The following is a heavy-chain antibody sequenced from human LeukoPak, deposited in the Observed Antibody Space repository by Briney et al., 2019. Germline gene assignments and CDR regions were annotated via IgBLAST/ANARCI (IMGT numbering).Heavy chain of an antibody. CDR3: ARDGQQLTPFDY. CDR2: INPNSGGT. Sequence: ASVKVSCKASGYTFTGYYMHWVRQAPGQGLEWMGRINPNSGGTSYAQQFRGRVTMTSDTSFSTAYMELSSLRSDDTAVYYCARDGQQLTPFDYWGQGTLVTVSS. V-gene: IGHV1-2*06. J-gene: IGHJ4*02. D-gene: IGHD6-13*01. CDR1: GYTFTGYY.